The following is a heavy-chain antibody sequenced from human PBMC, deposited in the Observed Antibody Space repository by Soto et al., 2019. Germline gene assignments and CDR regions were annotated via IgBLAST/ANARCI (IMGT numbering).Heavy chain of an antibody. V-gene: IGHV4-30-4*01. D-gene: IGHD3-16*01. CDR2: VYYRGSI. CDR1: GDSISSPDYY. Sequence: LSLTCTVSGDSISSPDYYWSWIRQAPGKGLELIGYVYYRGSIYYTPSFESRVSISIDTSKNQFSLRLTSVTAADSAVYFCARVTFTPNWFDSWGQGILVTVSS. CDR3: ARVTFTPNWFDS. J-gene: IGHJ5*01.